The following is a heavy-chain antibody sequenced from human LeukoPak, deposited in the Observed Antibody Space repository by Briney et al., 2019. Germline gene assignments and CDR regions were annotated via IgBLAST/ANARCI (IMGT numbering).Heavy chain of an antibody. V-gene: IGHV5-51*01. CDR2: IFFGDSDT. CDR1: GYTITNIW. Sequence: GESLKISCRASGYTITNIWIDWLRQMPGKGLERMGLIFFGDSDTRYSPSLQGQVTISADKSTRPAYLQWSSLEASDSGMYYCETSGNMFAWGDANHHMDVWGNGTAVTVSS. J-gene: IGHJ6*04. CDR3: ETSGNMFAWGDANHHMDV. D-gene: IGHD5-18*01.